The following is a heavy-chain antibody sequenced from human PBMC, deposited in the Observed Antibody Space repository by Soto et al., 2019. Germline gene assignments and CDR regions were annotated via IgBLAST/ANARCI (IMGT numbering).Heavy chain of an antibody. V-gene: IGHV4-59*01. CDR2: IYYTGST. D-gene: IGHD6-25*01. Sequence: SETLSLTCTVSGVSINNYYWTWIRQPPGKRLEWIGAIYYTGSTTYNPSLRSRVTFSVDTSKNQFSLSLTSVTAADTAVYFCAKVVSGGHLNCWGQGTRVTVSS. CDR1: GVSINNYY. CDR3: AKVVSGGHLNC. J-gene: IGHJ4*02.